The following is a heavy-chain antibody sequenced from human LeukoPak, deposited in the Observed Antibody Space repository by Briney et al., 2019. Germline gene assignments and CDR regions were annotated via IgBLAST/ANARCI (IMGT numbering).Heavy chain of an antibody. V-gene: IGHV4-4*07. CDR2: IYASVSA. D-gene: IGHD6-19*01. Sequence: PSETLSLTCSVSGGVSGGSITNYYCTWIRQPAGKGLEWIGRIYASVSAAYTPSPYSRASMSVDTSKNQFSLKLNSVTAADTAVYYCTTTAYSSAWRFDYWGQGALVTVSS. CDR1: GGSITNYY. J-gene: IGHJ4*02. CDR3: TTTAYSSAWRFDY.